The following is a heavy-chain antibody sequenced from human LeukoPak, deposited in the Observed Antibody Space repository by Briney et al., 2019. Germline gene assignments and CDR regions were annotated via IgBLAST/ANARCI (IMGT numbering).Heavy chain of an antibody. CDR2: IYYSGST. CDR3: ARESYYYYDSSGYYYGTIDY. CDR1: GVSISTFY. Sequence: SETLSLTCNVSGVSISTFYWTWIRQPPGRELEWIGYIYYSGSTNYNPSLKSRVTISVDTSKNQFSLNLRSVTAADTAVYYCARESYYYYDSSGYYYGTIDYWGQGTLVTVSS. D-gene: IGHD3-22*01. J-gene: IGHJ4*02. V-gene: IGHV4-59*01.